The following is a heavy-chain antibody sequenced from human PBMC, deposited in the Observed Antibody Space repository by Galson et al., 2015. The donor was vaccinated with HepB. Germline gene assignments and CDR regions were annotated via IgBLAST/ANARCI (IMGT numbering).Heavy chain of an antibody. Sequence: SVKVSCKASGGTFSSYTISWVRQAPGQGLEWMGRIIPILGIANYAQKFQGRVTITADKSTSTAYMELSSLRSEDTAVYYCARDKRDYDILTGYATHYYYYYGMDVWGQGTTVTVSS. CDR2: IIPILGIA. J-gene: IGHJ6*02. D-gene: IGHD3-9*01. V-gene: IGHV1-69*04. CDR1: GGTFSSYT. CDR3: ARDKRDYDILTGYATHYYYYYGMDV.